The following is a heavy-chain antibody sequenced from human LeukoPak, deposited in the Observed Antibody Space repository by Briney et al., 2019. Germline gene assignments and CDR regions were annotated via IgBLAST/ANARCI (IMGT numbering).Heavy chain of an antibody. D-gene: IGHD3-22*01. CDR2: IYHSGST. Sequence: SEPLSLTCAVSGGSISSGGYSWSWIRQPPGKGLEWIGYIYHSGSTYYNPSLKSRVTISVDRSKNQFSLKLSSVTAADTAVYYCARGPVRYDSSGYYVTGGPDYWGQGTLVTVSS. J-gene: IGHJ4*02. CDR1: GGSISSGGYS. V-gene: IGHV4-30-2*01. CDR3: ARGPVRYDSSGYYVTGGPDY.